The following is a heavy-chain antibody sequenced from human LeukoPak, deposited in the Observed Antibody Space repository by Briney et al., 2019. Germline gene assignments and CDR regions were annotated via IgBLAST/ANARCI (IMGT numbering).Heavy chain of an antibody. CDR1: GFTFSSYS. Sequence: GGSLRLSCAASGFTFSSYSMNWVRQAPGKGLEWVANIKQDGSEKYYVDSVKGRFTISRDNAKNSLYLQMNSLRAEDTAVYYCARATGGVLLWFGESGDAFDIWGQGTMVTVSS. J-gene: IGHJ3*02. CDR2: IKQDGSEK. CDR3: ARATGGVLLWFGESGDAFDI. V-gene: IGHV3-7*04. D-gene: IGHD3-10*01.